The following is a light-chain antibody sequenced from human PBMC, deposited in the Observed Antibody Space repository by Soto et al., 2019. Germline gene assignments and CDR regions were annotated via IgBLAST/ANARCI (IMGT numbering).Light chain of an antibody. CDR2: EVN. CDR3: TLYRSISTYV. CDR1: SSDIGSYNR. Sequence: QSVLTQPPSVPGSPGQSVTISCTGISSDIGSYNRVSWYQQPPGTAPELMIYEVNNRPSGVPDRFSGSTSGNTASLTISGLQAEAEADHYCTLYRSISTYVCGAGTKVTVL. V-gene: IGLV2-18*01. J-gene: IGLJ1*01.